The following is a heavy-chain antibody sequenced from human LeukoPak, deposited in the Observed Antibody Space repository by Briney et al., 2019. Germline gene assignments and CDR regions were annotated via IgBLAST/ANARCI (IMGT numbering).Heavy chain of an antibody. Sequence: SETLSLTCTVSIDSISADSYWAWIRQSPEKGLEWIGSIYHSGNTYYNPSLKSRVTISVGTSKNQFSLKLNSVTAADTAVYYCARAGYGDSDFDYWGQGTLVTVSS. CDR2: IYHSGNT. D-gene: IGHD4-17*01. J-gene: IGHJ4*02. V-gene: IGHV4-38-2*02. CDR3: ARAGYGDSDFDY. CDR1: IDSISADSY.